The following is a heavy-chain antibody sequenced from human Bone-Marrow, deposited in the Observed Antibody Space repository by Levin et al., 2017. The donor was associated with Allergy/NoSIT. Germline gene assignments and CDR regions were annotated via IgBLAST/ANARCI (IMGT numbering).Heavy chain of an antibody. Sequence: GGSLRLSCAASGFTFSSYWMSWVRQAPGKGLEWVANIKQDGSEKYYVDSVKGRFTISRDNAKNSLYLQMNSLRAEDTAVYYCARDILGTLDIVVVPALTGDPLYYYYYMDVWGKGTTVTVSS. CDR3: ARDILGTLDIVVVPALTGDPLYYYYYMDV. CDR2: IKQDGSEK. D-gene: IGHD2-2*03. V-gene: IGHV3-7*03. J-gene: IGHJ6*03. CDR1: GFTFSSYW.